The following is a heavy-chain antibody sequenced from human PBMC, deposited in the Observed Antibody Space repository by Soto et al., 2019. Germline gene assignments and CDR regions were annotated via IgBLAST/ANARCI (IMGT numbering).Heavy chain of an antibody. D-gene: IGHD3-22*01. V-gene: IGHV4-39*01. Sequence: SETLSLTCTVSGGSISSSSYYWGWIRQPPGKGLEWIGSIYYSGSTYYNPSLKSRVTISVDTSKNQFSLKLTSVTAADTALYYCARDYFDSSDYTTNWFDPWGQGALVTVSS. CDR3: ARDYFDSSDYTTNWFDP. CDR1: GGSISSSSYY. CDR2: IYYSGST. J-gene: IGHJ5*02.